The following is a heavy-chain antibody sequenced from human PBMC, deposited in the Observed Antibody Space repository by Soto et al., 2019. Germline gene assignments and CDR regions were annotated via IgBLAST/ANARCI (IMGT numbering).Heavy chain of an antibody. V-gene: IGHV3-30-3*01. J-gene: IGHJ6*02. CDR2: ISYDGSNK. Sequence: GGSLRLSCAASGFTFSSYTMHWVRQAPGKGLEWVAVISYDGSNKYYADSVKGRFTISRDNSKNTLYLQMNSLRAEDTAVYYCARSSFWPYYYYYGMDVWGQGTTVTVSS. CDR1: GFTFSSYT. D-gene: IGHD6-6*01. CDR3: ARSSFWPYYYYYGMDV.